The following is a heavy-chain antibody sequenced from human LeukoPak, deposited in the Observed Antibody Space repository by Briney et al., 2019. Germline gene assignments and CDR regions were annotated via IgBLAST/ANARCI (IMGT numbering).Heavy chain of an antibody. CDR2: ISSSSSYI. CDR1: GFTFSGYS. D-gene: IGHD6-19*01. Sequence: PGGSLRLSCAASGFTFSGYSMNWVRQAPGRGLEWVSSISSSSSYIYYADSVKGRFTISRDNAKNSLYLQMNSLRAEDTAVYYCATVPYSSGWPDAFDIWGQGTMVTVSS. J-gene: IGHJ3*02. V-gene: IGHV3-21*01. CDR3: ATVPYSSGWPDAFDI.